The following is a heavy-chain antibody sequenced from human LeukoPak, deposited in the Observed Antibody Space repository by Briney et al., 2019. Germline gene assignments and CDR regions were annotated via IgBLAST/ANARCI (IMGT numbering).Heavy chain of an antibody. D-gene: IGHD3-3*01. V-gene: IGHV4-34*01. CDR3: ARGPPVLRFLEWLLTFDY. Sequence: PSETLSLTCAVYGGSFSGYYWSWIRRPPGKGLEWIGEINHSGSTNYNPSLKSRVTISVDTSKNQFSLKLSSVTAADTAVYYCARGPPVLRFLEWLLTFDYWGQGTLVTVSS. CDR2: INHSGST. CDR1: GGSFSGYY. J-gene: IGHJ4*02.